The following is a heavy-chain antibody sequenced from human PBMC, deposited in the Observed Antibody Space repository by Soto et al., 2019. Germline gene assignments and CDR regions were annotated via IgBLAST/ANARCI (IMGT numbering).Heavy chain of an antibody. CDR2: ISGYNGNT. CDR3: AATGGNYFGLYV. CDR1: DNTFTHYG. Sequence: ASVKVSCKSSDNTFTHYGINWVRQAPGQGLEWMGWISGYNGNTKYAQKFQDRVTMTADTSTRTAFMEVRSLTSDDTGVYFCAATGGNYFGLYVWG. J-gene: IGHJ6*02. V-gene: IGHV1-18*01. D-gene: IGHD2-8*02.